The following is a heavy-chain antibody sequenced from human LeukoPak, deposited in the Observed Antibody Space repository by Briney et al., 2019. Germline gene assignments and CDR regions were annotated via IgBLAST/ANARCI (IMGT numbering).Heavy chain of an antibody. CDR3: ARVSPSGGSVGTIDD. Sequence: PSETLSLTCTVSGGPISSYYWSWIRQLPGKGLEWIGYIYYSGSTNYNPSLKSRVTISVDTSKNQFFLKLSSVTAADTAVYYCARVSPSGGSVGTIDDWGQGTLVTVSS. J-gene: IGHJ4*02. CDR2: IYYSGST. CDR1: GGPISSYY. V-gene: IGHV4-59*01. D-gene: IGHD3-10*01.